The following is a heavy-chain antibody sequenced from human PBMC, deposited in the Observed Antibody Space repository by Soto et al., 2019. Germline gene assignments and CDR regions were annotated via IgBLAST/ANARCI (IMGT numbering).Heavy chain of an antibody. D-gene: IGHD2-2*01. CDR2: MYHSGST. V-gene: IGHV4-30-2*01. CDR1: GGSISSGGYS. CDR3: ARVPDY. Sequence: QLQLQESGSGLVKPSQTLSLTCAVSGGSISSGGYSWSWIRQPPGKGLEWIGYMYHSGSTYHNPSLKSRVAISIDRSKNQFSLTLSSVTAADTAVYCCARVPDYGGQGILVTVSS. J-gene: IGHJ4*02.